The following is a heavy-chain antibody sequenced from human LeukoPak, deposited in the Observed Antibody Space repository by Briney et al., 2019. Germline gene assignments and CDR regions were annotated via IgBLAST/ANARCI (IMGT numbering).Heavy chain of an antibody. V-gene: IGHV4-39*07. J-gene: IGHJ5*02. CDR3: ARDLTYDYVWGSHNWFDP. D-gene: IGHD3-16*01. CDR1: GGSISSSSYY. Sequence: SETLSPTCTVSGGSISSSSYYWGWIRQPPGKGLEWIGSIYYSRSTYYNPSLKSRVTISVDTSKNQFSLKLSSVTAADTAVYYCARDLTYDYVWGSHNWFDPWGQGTLVTVSS. CDR2: IYYSRST.